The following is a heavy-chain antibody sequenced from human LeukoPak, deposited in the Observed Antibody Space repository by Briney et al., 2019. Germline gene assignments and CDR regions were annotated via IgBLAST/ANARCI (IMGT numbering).Heavy chain of an antibody. J-gene: IGHJ4*02. Sequence: PGGSLRLSCAASGFTFSSYGMHWVRQAPGKGLEWVAVIWYDGSNKYYADSVKGRFTISRDNSKNTLYLQMSSLRAEDTAVYYCAREGRSGYEIVTDYWGRGTLVTVSS. CDR2: IWYDGSNK. V-gene: IGHV3-33*01. CDR1: GFTFSSYG. CDR3: AREGRSGYEIVTDY. D-gene: IGHD5-12*01.